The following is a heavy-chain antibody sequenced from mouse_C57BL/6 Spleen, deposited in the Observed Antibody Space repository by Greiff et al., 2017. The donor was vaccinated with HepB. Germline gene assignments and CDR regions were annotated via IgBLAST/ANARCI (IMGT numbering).Heavy chain of an antibody. V-gene: IGHV2-6-1*01. CDR1: GFSLTSYG. J-gene: IGHJ2*01. CDR2: IWSDGST. Sequence: VQRVESGPGLVAPSQSLSITCTVSGFSLTSYGVHWVRQPPGKGLEWLVVIWSDGSTTYNSALKSRMSISKDNSKSQVFLKMNSLQTEDTAMYYCARHDYDGYYFDYWGQGTTLTVSS. CDR3: ARHDYDGYYFDY. D-gene: IGHD2-4*01.